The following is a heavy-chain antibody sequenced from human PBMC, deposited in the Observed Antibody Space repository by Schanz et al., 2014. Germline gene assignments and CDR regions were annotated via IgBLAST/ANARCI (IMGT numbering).Heavy chain of an antibody. CDR1: GFIFTSYS. D-gene: IGHD2-8*02. CDR2: ISNGGGYI. Sequence: VQLVQSGGGLVKSGGSLRLSCATSGFIFTSYSMHWVRQAPGKGLEWVSSISNGGGYIYYADSVKGRFTISRDNAKNSVYLQMHSLRAEDTALYYCARDRDAGGYDSWGQGTLVTVSS. J-gene: IGHJ5*01. V-gene: IGHV3-21*01. CDR3: ARDRDAGGYDS.